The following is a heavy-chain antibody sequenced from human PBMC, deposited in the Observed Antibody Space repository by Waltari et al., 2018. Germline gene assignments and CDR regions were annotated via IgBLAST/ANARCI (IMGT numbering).Heavy chain of an antibody. V-gene: IGHV3-23*01. J-gene: IGHJ4*02. D-gene: IGHD3-3*01. Sequence: EVQLLESGGGLVQPGGSLRPPCAASGFTFSSHALSWVRQAPGKGLEWVSAISGSGGSTYYADSVKGRFTISRDNSKNTLYLQMNSLRAEDTAVYYCAKEYNFWSGYENWGQGTLVTVSS. CDR3: AKEYNFWSGYEN. CDR1: GFTFSSHA. CDR2: ISGSGGST.